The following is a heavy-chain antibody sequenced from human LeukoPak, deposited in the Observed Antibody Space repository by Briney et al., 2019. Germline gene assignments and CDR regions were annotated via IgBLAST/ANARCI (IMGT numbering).Heavy chain of an antibody. CDR3: ARSAGGTLAVAATFDY. CDR2: IYYRGST. D-gene: IGHD6-19*01. J-gene: IGHJ4*02. V-gene: IGHV4-39*01. CDR1: GGSISSSSYY. Sequence: PSEALSLTCTVSGGSISSSSYYWGWIRQPPGKGLEWIGIIYYRGSTFYNPSLKSRTTISVDTSKNQFSLKLSSVTAADTAVYYCARSAGGTLAVAATFDYWGQGTLVTVSS.